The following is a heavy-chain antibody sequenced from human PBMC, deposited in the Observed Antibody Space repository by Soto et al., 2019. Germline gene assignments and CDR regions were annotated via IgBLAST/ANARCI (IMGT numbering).Heavy chain of an antibody. Sequence: SETLSLTCTVSGGSISSSGYYWGWIRQPPGKGLEWIGTISYSGSTYYNPSLKSRVTMSGDTSKNQFSLKLSSVTAADTAVYYCARARLSRSWWFDPWGQGTLVTVSS. CDR3: ARARLSRSWWFDP. D-gene: IGHD3-10*01. V-gene: IGHV4-39*07. CDR2: ISYSGST. CDR1: GGSISSSGYY. J-gene: IGHJ5*02.